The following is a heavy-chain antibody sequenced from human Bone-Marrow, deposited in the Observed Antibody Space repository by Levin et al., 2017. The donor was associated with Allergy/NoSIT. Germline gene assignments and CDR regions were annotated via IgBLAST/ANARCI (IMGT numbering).Heavy chain of an antibody. Sequence: ETLSLTCAASGLTFSAYWMTWVRQAPGKGLEWVANIKQDGSEKYYVDSVKGRFTISRDNAKNSVYLQMNSLRVEDTAVYYCGAGGGWVFDRWGQGTLVTVSS. V-gene: IGHV3-7*01. CDR2: IKQDGSEK. D-gene: IGHD6-19*01. CDR1: GLTFSAYW. CDR3: GAGGGWVFDR. J-gene: IGHJ4*02.